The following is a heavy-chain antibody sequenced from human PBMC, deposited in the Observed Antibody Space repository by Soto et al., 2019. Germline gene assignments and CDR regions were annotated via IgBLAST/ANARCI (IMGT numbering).Heavy chain of an antibody. Sequence: GGSLRLSCAASGFTFSSYAMSWVRQAPGKGLEWVSAISGSGGSTYYADSVKGRFTISRDNSKNTLYLQMNSLRAEDTAVYYCATKYYYDSSGYYYPIDYWGQGXLVTVSS. CDR3: ATKYYYDSSGYYYPIDY. CDR2: ISGSGGST. D-gene: IGHD3-22*01. J-gene: IGHJ4*02. V-gene: IGHV3-23*01. CDR1: GFTFSSYA.